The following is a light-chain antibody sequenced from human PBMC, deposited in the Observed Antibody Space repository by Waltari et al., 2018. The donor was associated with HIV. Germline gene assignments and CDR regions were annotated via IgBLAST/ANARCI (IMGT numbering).Light chain of an antibody. Sequence: HSVLTQPASVSATPGQRVTISCSGSGSNIGTNTVSWYQISPGTAPKLFIFGADQPPSGVPDRFSGSKSGTSASLTISGLQSEDEATYFWAAWDDSLNGQVVFGGGTLLTVL. CDR1: GSNIGTNT. V-gene: IGLV1-44*01. J-gene: IGLJ2*01. CDR3: AAWDDSLNGQVV. CDR2: GAD.